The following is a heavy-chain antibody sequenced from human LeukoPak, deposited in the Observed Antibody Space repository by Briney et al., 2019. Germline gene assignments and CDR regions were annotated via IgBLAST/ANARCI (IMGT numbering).Heavy chain of an antibody. CDR2: IYPGDSDA. CDR3: ARQGVPSVLIVFDY. D-gene: IGHD2-2*01. Sequence: GESLKISCKGSGYSFTNYWIGWVRQMPGKGLKWMGIIYPGDSDARYSPSFEGQVTISADKSINTAYLQWSSLKASDTAMYYCARQGVPSVLIVFDYWGQGTLVTVSS. CDR1: GYSFTNYW. V-gene: IGHV5-51*01. J-gene: IGHJ4*02.